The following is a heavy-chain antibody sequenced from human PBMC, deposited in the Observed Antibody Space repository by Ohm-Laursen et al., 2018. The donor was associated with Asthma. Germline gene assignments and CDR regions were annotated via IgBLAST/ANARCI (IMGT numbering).Heavy chain of an antibody. V-gene: IGHV3-33*01. CDR1: GFTFSSYG. D-gene: IGHD3-10*01. CDR2: IWYDGSNK. Sequence: SLRLSCSASGFTFSSYGMHWVRQAPGKGLEWVAVIWYDGSNKYYADSVKGRFTISRDNSKNTLYLQMNSLRAEDTAVYYCARDSTYYYGSGAFDIWGKGKMVTVSS. CDR3: ARDSTYYYGSGAFDI. J-gene: IGHJ3*02.